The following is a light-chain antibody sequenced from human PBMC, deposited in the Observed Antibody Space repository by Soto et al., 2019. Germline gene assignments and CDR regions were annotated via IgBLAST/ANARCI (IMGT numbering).Light chain of an antibody. CDR2: GSS. CDR1: QRVGSSY. Sequence: EIVLTQSPGTLSLSPGERATLSCRASQRVGSSYVAWYQQKPGQAPRLLIYGSSSRATDIPDRFSGSGSGTDFTLTISRLEPEDFAVYYCKEYGSSRTFGQGTKVEI. CDR3: KEYGSSRT. J-gene: IGKJ1*01. V-gene: IGKV3-20*01.